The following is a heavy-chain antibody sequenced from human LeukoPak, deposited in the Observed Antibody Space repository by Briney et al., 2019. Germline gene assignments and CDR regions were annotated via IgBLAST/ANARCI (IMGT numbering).Heavy chain of an antibody. V-gene: IGHV3-49*03. J-gene: IGHJ4*02. CDR2: IRSKAYGETA. CDR1: GFTFGDYA. CDR3: TRDRGAYNLYDY. D-gene: IGHD1-1*01. Sequence: PGGSLRLSCTASGFTFGDYAMSWNRQAPGKGLEWVGFIRSKAYGETADYAASVKGRFTISRDDSKAIAYLQMNSPKTEDTAVYHCTRDRGAYNLYDYWGQGTLVTVSS.